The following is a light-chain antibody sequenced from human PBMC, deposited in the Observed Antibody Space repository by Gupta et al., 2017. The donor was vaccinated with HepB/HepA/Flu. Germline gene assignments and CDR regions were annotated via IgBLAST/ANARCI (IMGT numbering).Light chain of an antibody. Sequence: SYVLTPPPSVSLAPGKTATITCGENNIGSKSVHWYQQKPGQAPVLVVYDDRDRPLGIPERFSGSNSGNTATLTISRVEAGDEADYYCQVWDGDSDHYVFGTGTKVTVL. CDR2: DDR. CDR3: QVWDGDSDHYV. J-gene: IGLJ1*01. CDR1: NIGSKS. V-gene: IGLV3-21*03.